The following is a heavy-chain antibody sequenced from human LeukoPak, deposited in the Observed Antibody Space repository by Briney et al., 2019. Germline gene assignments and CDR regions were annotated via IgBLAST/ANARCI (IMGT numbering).Heavy chain of an antibody. Sequence: GGSLRLSCAASGFSVSNNYMSWVRQAPGKGLEWVSLIYSGGDKRYAASVKGRFTISRDNAKNSLYLQMNSLRAEDTAVYYCAREGYSGYDPLDYWGQGTLVTVSS. CDR1: GFSVSNNY. CDR2: IYSGGDK. CDR3: AREGYSGYDPLDY. D-gene: IGHD5-12*01. V-gene: IGHV3-53*01. J-gene: IGHJ4*02.